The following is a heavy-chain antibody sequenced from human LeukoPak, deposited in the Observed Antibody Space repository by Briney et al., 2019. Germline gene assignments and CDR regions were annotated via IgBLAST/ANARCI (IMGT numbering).Heavy chain of an antibody. D-gene: IGHD6-6*01. Sequence: SETLSLTCTVSGGSISSSSYYWGWIRQPPGKGLEWIGSIYYSGSTYYNPSLKSRVTISVDTSKNQFSLKLSSVTAADTAVYYCARLSSSAKGYWGQGTLVTVSS. CDR3: ARLSSSAKGY. V-gene: IGHV4-39*01. CDR2: IYYSGST. CDR1: GGSISSSSYY. J-gene: IGHJ4*02.